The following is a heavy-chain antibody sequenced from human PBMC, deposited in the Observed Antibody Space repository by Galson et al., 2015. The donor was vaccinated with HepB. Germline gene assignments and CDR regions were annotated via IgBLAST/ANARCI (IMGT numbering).Heavy chain of an antibody. J-gene: IGHJ4*02. D-gene: IGHD2-15*01. V-gene: IGHV3-9*01. CDR1: GFSFHDHG. CDR3: GKDMGNCRGGSCLGGVAFDY. Sequence: SLRLSCAASGFSFHDHGMHWVRQVPGRGLEWVSGISWDSGSIGFVDSVKGRFTISRDNAKNSLYLQMNSLTVEDTAVYYCGKDMGNCRGGSCLGGVAFDYWGQGILVIVSS. CDR2: ISWDSGSI.